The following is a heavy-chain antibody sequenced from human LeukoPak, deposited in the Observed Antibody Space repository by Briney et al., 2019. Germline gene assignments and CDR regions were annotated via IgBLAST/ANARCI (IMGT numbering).Heavy chain of an antibody. CDR1: GYSTSSGYY. D-gene: IGHD3-22*01. CDR3: ARESYYDSSGYSHDAFDI. V-gene: IGHV4-38-2*02. CDR2: IYHSGST. Sequence: SETLSLTCTVSGYSTSSGYYWGWIRQPPGKGLEWIGSIYHSGSTYYNPSLKSRVTISVDTSKNQFSLKLNSVTAADTAVYYCARESYYDSSGYSHDAFDIWGQGTMVTVSS. J-gene: IGHJ3*02.